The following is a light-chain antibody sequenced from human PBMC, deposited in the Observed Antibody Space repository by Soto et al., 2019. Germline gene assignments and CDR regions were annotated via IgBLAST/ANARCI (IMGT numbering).Light chain of an antibody. CDR1: QGIGDT. Sequence: EVVMTQSPATLSVSPGEGATLSCRASQGIGDTLAWYQHKPGQTPRLLIYDTSTRATGVPARFSGSRSGTDFTLTISSLEPEDSAVYYCQQRNIWPPVTFGQGTRLEIK. J-gene: IGKJ5*01. CDR2: DTS. V-gene: IGKV3-15*01. CDR3: QQRNIWPPVT.